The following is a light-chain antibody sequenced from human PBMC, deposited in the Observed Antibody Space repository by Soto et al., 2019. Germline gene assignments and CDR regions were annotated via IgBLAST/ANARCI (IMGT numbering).Light chain of an antibody. J-gene: IGKJ2*01. Sequence: EIVLTQSPATLSLSPGARAALSCRASQSVSSYLAWYQQKPGQAPRLLIYDASNRATGIPARFSGSGSGTDFTLTISSLAPEDFAVYYCQQRSNWPPEAFGQGTKLEIK. CDR3: QQRSNWPPEA. V-gene: IGKV3-11*01. CDR2: DAS. CDR1: QSVSSY.